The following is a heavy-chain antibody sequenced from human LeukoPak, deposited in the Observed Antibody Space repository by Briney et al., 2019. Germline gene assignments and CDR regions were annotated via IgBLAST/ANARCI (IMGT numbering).Heavy chain of an antibody. Sequence: PGGSLRLSCAASGFTFSSYWMSWVRQAPGKGLEWVANIKQDGSQKYYVDSVKGRFTISRDNANNLLYLQMNSLRAEDTAVYYCAKDSHSWSCDYWGQGTLVTVSS. CDR2: IKQDGSQK. CDR3: AKDSHSWSCDY. V-gene: IGHV3-7*01. J-gene: IGHJ4*02. D-gene: IGHD6-13*01. CDR1: GFTFSSYW.